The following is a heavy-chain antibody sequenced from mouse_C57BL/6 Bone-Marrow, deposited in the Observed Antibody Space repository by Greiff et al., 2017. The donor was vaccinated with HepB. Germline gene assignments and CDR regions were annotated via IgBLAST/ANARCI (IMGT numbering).Heavy chain of an antibody. Sequence: VQLQQSGAELVKPGASVKLSCKASGYTFTSYWMHWVKQRPGQGLEWIGMIHPNSGSTNYNEKFKSKATLTVDKSSSTAYMQLSSLTSEDSAVYYCGGLRGYFDYWGQGTTLTVSS. CDR1: GYTFTSYW. J-gene: IGHJ2*01. V-gene: IGHV1-64*01. CDR3: GGLRGYFDY. CDR2: IHPNSGST. D-gene: IGHD3-1*01.